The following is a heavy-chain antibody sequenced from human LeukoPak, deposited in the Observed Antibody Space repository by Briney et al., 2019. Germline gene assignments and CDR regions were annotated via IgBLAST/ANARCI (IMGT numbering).Heavy chain of an antibody. CDR3: ARGNSPEHCTSTSCRNYHYFYGMDV. D-gene: IGHD2-2*01. J-gene: IGHJ6*02. CDR1: GGTFGSFA. V-gene: IGHV1-69*04. Sequence: ASVKVSCKAPGGTFGSFAISWVRQAPGQGLEWMGRITPIVGRADYAQKFPGRVTITADTSTSTAYMQLNSLGFEDTAMYFCARGNSPEHCTSTSCRNYHYFYGMDVWGQGTTVTVSS. CDR2: ITPIVGRA.